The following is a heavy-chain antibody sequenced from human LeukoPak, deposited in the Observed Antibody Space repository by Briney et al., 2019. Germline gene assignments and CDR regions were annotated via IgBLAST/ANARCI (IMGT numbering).Heavy chain of an antibody. V-gene: IGHV3-30*18. CDR1: GFTFGSYG. D-gene: IGHD3-10*01. CDR2: ISYDGSNK. Sequence: PGRSLRLSCAASGFTFGSYGMHWVRQAPGKGLEWVAVISYDGSNKYYADSVKGRFTISRDNSKNTLYLQMNSLRAEDTAVYYCAKDWGGPSSDYWGQGTLVTVSS. J-gene: IGHJ4*02. CDR3: AKDWGGPSSDY.